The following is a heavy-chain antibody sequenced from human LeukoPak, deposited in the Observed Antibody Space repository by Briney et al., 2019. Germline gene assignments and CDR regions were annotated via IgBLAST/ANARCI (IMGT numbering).Heavy chain of an antibody. V-gene: IGHV1-18*01. CDR1: GYTFTSYG. J-gene: IGHJ5*02. CDR2: ISAYNGNT. CDR3: ASNVAVAGDYNWFDP. Sequence: GAAVKVSCKASGYTFTSYGISWVRQAPGQGLEGMGGISAYNGNTNYAQKLQGRVTMTTDTSTSTAYMELRSLRSDDTAVYYCASNVAVAGDYNWFDPWGQGTLVTVSS. D-gene: IGHD6-19*01.